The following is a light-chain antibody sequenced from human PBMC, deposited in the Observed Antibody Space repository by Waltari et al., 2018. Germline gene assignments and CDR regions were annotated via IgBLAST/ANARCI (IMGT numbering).Light chain of an antibody. CDR3: NSYKTGSSYV. CDR1: RRHVGGYNR. Sequence: QSALTQPPSVSGSPGQSVTISCTGTRRHVGGYNRVSWYQQPPGTAPKLMIYEVSNRPSGVPDRFSGSKSGNTASLTISGLQAEDEADYYCNSYKTGSSYVFGTGTKVTVL. V-gene: IGLV2-18*02. J-gene: IGLJ1*01. CDR2: EVS.